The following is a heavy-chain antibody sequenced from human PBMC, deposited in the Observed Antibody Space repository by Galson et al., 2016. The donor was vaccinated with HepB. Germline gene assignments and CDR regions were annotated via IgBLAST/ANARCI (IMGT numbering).Heavy chain of an antibody. J-gene: IGHJ4*02. CDR3: ARVGSWYGPFDY. V-gene: IGHV4-4*02. CDR2: IYHSGST. Sequence: ETLSLTCGVSGDSIGSSNWWNWVRRPPGKGLEWIGEIYHSGSTTYDPSLRSRVTMSVDKSKNQFSLKLSSVTAADTAVYYCARVGSWYGPFDYWGQGILVTVSS. CDR1: GDSIGSSNW. D-gene: IGHD6-13*01.